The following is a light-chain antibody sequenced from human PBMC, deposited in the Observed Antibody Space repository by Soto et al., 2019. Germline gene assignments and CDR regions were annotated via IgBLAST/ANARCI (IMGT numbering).Light chain of an antibody. CDR2: DAS. Sequence: DFQMTQCPSTRSASFGVEVTITCRASENIKNWLAWYQQTPGKAPKVLISDASRLETGVPSRFSGSGYGTDFTLTITSLQTDDFGTYHCQQYDVHPKTFGQGTKVDIK. J-gene: IGKJ1*01. V-gene: IGKV1-5*01. CDR3: QQYDVHPKT. CDR1: ENIKNW.